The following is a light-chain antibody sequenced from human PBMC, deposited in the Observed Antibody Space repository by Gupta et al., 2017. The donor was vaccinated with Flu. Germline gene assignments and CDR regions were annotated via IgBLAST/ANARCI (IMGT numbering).Light chain of an antibody. J-gene: IGKJ3*01. CDR3: MQALQTPIT. Sequence: DIVLTQSPLSLPVAPGEPASISCRSSQSLLHSNGYNYLGWYLQRPGQSPELLIYLGSTRASGVPDRFSGSGSGTDFTLKISRVEAEDYGVYYCMQALQTPITFGPGTKVDFK. V-gene: IGKV2-28*01. CDR2: LGS. CDR1: QSLLHSNGYNY.